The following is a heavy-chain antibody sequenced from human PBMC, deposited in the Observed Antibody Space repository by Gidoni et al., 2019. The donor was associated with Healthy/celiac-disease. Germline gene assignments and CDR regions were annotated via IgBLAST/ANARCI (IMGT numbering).Heavy chain of an antibody. V-gene: IGHV4-34*01. Sequence: QVQLQQWGAGLLKPSETLSLTCAVYGGSFSGYYWSWIRQPPGKGLEWIGEINHSGSTNYNPSLKSRVTISVDTSKNQFSLKLSSVTAADTAVYYCARGLDYGAYFDYWGQGTLVTVSS. D-gene: IGHD4-17*01. CDR2: INHSGST. CDR3: ARGLDYGAYFDY. J-gene: IGHJ4*02. CDR1: GGSFSGYY.